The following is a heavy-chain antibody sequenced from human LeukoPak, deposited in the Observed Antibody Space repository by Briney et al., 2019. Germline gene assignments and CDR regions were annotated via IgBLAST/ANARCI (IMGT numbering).Heavy chain of an antibody. J-gene: IGHJ4*02. CDR2: IKKKGDGGTT. CDR3: TTVTMVRDYDY. Sequence: GGSLRLSCAASGFPFSDDWMSWVRQAPGKGLEWVGRIKKKGDGGTTDYAAPVKGRFSISRDDSKNMLYLEMNNLKIEDTAVYYCTTVTMVRDYDYWGQGTLVTVSS. D-gene: IGHD3-10*01. CDR1: GFPFSDDW. V-gene: IGHV3-15*01.